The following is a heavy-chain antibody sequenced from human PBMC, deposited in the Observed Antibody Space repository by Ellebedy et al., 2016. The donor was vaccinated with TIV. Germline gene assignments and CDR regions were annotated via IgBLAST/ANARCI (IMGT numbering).Heavy chain of an antibody. J-gene: IGHJ4*02. Sequence: SETLSLXXAVYGGSFSGYYWSWIRQPPGKGLEWIGEINHSGSTNYNPSLKSRVTISVDTSKNQFSLKLSSVTAADTAVYYCVAARLTFDYWGQGTLVTVSS. V-gene: IGHV4-34*01. CDR3: VAARLTFDY. CDR1: GGSFSGYY. D-gene: IGHD6-6*01. CDR2: INHSGST.